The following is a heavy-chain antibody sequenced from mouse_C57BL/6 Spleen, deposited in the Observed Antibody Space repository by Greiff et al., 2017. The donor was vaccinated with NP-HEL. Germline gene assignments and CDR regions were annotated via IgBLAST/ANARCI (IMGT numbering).Heavy chain of an antibody. J-gene: IGHJ4*01. Sequence: VQLKESGPGLVKPSQSLSLTCSVTGYSITSGYYWNWIRQFPGNKLEWMGYISYDGSNNYNPSLKNRISITRDTSKNQFFLKLNSVTTEDTATYYCARGKWLHYAMDYWGQGTSVTVSS. CDR1: GYSITSGYY. D-gene: IGHD2-2*01. CDR2: ISYDGSN. V-gene: IGHV3-6*01. CDR3: ARGKWLHYAMDY.